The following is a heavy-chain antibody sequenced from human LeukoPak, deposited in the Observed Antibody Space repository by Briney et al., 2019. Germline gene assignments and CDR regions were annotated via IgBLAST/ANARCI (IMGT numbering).Heavy chain of an antibody. V-gene: IGHV3-48*01. D-gene: IGHD3-22*01. J-gene: IGHJ1*01. Sequence: GGSLRLSCAASGFTFSSYSMNWVRQAPGKGLEWVSYISSSSSTIYYADSVKGRFTISRDNAKNSLYLQMNSLRAEDTAVYYCAKGSYDSSGYSYAEYFQHWGQGTLVTVSS. CDR3: AKGSYDSSGYSYAEYFQH. CDR2: ISSSSSTI. CDR1: GFTFSSYS.